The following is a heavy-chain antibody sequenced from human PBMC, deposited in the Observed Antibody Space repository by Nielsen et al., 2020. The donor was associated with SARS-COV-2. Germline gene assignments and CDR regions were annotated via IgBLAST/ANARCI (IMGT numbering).Heavy chain of an antibody. D-gene: IGHD2-2*01. CDR3: ARGVVPTSMAGPYWTYFYLDV. J-gene: IGHJ6*03. Sequence: GESLKISCEASGFTFSNYNMNWVRQAPGKGLEWVSSISSRSSYIYYADSVKGRFTVSRDNSLYLEMNSLRAEDTAVYYCARGVVPTSMAGPYWTYFYLDVWGKGTTVTVSS. CDR1: GFTFSNYN. CDR2: ISSRSSYI. V-gene: IGHV3-21*06.